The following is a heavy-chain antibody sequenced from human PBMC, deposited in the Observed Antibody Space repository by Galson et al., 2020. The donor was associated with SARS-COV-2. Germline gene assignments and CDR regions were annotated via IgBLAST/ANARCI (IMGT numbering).Heavy chain of an antibody. CDR3: ARDMFGQGYCSGGSCYYYYVMDV. J-gene: IGHJ6*02. CDR2: IDYSGTT. Sequence: SATLSLTCTVSGGSLSSGGYYWNWIRQHPGKGLEWIGYIDYSGTTHYNPSPKSRVTITVDTSKNHFSLKLSSVTAADTAVYYCARDMFGQGYCSGGSCYYYYVMDVWGQGTTVTVSS. D-gene: IGHD2-15*01. V-gene: IGHV4-31*03. CDR1: GGSLSSGGYY.